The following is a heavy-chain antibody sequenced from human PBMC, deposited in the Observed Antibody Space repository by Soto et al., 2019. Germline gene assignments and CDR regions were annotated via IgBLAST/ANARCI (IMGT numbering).Heavy chain of an antibody. V-gene: IGHV1-8*01. J-gene: IGHJ4*02. D-gene: IGHD3-16*02. CDR2: MNPNSGNT. CDR1: GYTFTSYD. Sequence: ASVKVSCKASGYTFTSYDINWVRQATGQGLEWMGWMNPNSGNTGYAQKFQGRVTMTRNTSISTAYMGLSGLRSGETAVYYWAGPGIPPLDVTDYIWGSYRYSRDGSFDYWGQGTLVTVSS. CDR3: AGPGIPPLDVTDYIWGSYRYSRDGSFDY.